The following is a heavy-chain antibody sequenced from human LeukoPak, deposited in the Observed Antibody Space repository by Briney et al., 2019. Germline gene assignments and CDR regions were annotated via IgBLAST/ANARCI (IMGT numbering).Heavy chain of an antibody. J-gene: IGHJ3*02. CDR1: GGSISSGGYS. CDR2: IYHSGST. D-gene: IGHD3-10*01. Sequence: SQTLSLTCAVSGGSISSGGYSWSWIRQPPGTGLEWIGYIYHSGSTYYNPSLKSRVTISVDRSKNQFSLKLSSVTAADTAVYYCARAGGYYGSGSYYRIAFDTWGQGTMVTVSS. CDR3: ARAGGYYGSGSYYRIAFDT. V-gene: IGHV4-30-2*01.